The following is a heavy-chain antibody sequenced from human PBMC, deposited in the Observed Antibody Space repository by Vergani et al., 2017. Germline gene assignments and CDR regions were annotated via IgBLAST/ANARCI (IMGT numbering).Heavy chain of an antibody. CDR1: GGSFSGYY. Sequence: VQLQQWGAGLLKPSETLSLTCAVYGGSFSGYYWSWIRQPPGKGLEWIGEINHSGSTNYNPSLKSRVTISVDTSKNQFSLKLSSVTAADTAVYYCARRRIVVVPAAPSTPDFDYWGQGTLVTVSS. CDR3: ARRRIVVVPAAPSTPDFDY. J-gene: IGHJ4*02. D-gene: IGHD2-2*01. V-gene: IGHV4-34*01. CDR2: INHSGST.